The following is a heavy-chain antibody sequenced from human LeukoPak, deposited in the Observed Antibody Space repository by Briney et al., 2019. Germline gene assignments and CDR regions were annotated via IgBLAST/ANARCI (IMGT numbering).Heavy chain of an antibody. CDR3: ARDRWGRSILSY. V-gene: IGHV1-3*01. D-gene: IGHD3-9*01. Sequence: ASVKVSCTASGYTFTSYAMHWVRQAPGQRLEWMGGINAGNGNTKYSQTFQGKVTITRDTSASTAYMELSSLRSEDTAVYYCARDRWGRSILSYWGQGTLVTVSS. CDR1: GYTFTSYA. CDR2: INAGNGNT. J-gene: IGHJ4*02.